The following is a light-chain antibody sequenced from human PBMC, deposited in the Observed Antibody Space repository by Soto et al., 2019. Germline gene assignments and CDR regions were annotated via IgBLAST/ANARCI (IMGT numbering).Light chain of an antibody. V-gene: IGKV3-20*01. Sequence: EIVLTQSPGTLSLSPGERATLSCRASQSVSSSNLAWYQQKPGQAPRLLIYGASSRATGIPDRFSGSGSGTDFTLTISRLEPEDFAVYYCQQYGSSLLFTFGPGTKVDIK. CDR2: GAS. CDR1: QSVSSSN. J-gene: IGKJ3*01. CDR3: QQYGSSLLFT.